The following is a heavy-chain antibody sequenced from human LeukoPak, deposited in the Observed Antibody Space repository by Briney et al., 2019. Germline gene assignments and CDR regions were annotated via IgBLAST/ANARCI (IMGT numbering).Heavy chain of an antibody. J-gene: IGHJ4*02. CDR2: INPNSGGT. CDR3: ARERRRGYSYGYSVDY. D-gene: IGHD5-18*01. Sequence: ASVKVSCKASGYTFSNYAISWVRQAPGQGLEWMGWINPNSGGTNYAQKFQGRVTMTRDTSISTAYMELSRLRSEDTAVYYCARERRRGYSYGYSVDYWGQGTLVTVSS. V-gene: IGHV1-2*02. CDR1: GYTFSNYA.